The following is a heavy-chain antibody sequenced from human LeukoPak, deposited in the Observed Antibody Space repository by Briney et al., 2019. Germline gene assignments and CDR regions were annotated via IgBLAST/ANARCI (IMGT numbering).Heavy chain of an antibody. V-gene: IGHV3-21*04. CDR2: ISSSSSYI. CDR3: AKEPVRGVLDY. Sequence: GGSLGLSCAASGFTFSSYSMNWVRQAPGKGLEWVSSISSSSSYIYYADSVKGRFTISRDNAKNSLYLQMNSLRAEDTALYYCAKEPVRGVLDYWGQGTLVTVSS. D-gene: IGHD3-10*01. CDR1: GFTFSSYS. J-gene: IGHJ4*02.